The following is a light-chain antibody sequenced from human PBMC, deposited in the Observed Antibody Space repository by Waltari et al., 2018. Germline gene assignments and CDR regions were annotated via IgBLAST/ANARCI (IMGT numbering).Light chain of an antibody. J-gene: IGKJ2*01. CDR2: WAS. CDR3: QQHGTAPYP. CDR1: QTVLHNSNNKNY. V-gene: IGKV4-1*01. Sequence: DIVLTQSPDSLAVSLGERATIHCKSSQTVLHNSNNKNYLAWFQQKPGQPPKLLIYWASTRESGVPDRFSGSGSGTDFTLTINGLEPEDGALYYCQQHGTAPYPFGQGTKIEIK.